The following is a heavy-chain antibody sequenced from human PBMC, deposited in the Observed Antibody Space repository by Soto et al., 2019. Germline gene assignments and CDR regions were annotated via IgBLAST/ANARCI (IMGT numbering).Heavy chain of an antibody. Sequence: GGSLRLSCAASGFTFSSYAMHWVRQAPGKGLEWVAVISYDGSNKYYADSVKGRFTISRDNSKNTLYLQMNSLRAEDTAVYYCARVNYGSGSFFDYWGQGTLVTISS. V-gene: IGHV3-30*04. CDR2: ISYDGSNK. J-gene: IGHJ4*02. D-gene: IGHD3-10*01. CDR1: GFTFSSYA. CDR3: ARVNYGSGSFFDY.